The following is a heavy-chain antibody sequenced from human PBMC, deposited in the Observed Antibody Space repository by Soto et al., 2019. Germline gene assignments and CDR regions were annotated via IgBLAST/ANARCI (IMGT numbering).Heavy chain of an antibody. CDR2: IWYDGSNK. Sequence: PGGSLRLSCAASGFTFSSYAMHWVSQAPGKGLEWVAVIWYDGSNKYYADSVKGRFTISRDNSKNTLFLHMSNLRAEDTAMYYCTIVRVADSALDHWGQGTLVTVSS. CDR3: TIVRVADSALDH. D-gene: IGHD3-10*02. CDR1: GFTFSSYA. J-gene: IGHJ4*02. V-gene: IGHV3-30*02.